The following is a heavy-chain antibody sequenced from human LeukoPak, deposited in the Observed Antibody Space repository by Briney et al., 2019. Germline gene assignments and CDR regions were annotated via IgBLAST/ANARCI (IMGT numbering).Heavy chain of an antibody. CDR3: ARGDSGSSPVTY. CDR2: INPNSGGT. CDR1: GYTFTGYY. Sequence: ASVKVSCKASGYTFTGYYMHWVRQAPGQGLEWMGWINPNSGGTDYAQKFQGRVTMTRDTSISTAYMELSRLRSDDTAVYYCARGDSGSSPVTYWGQGTLVTVSS. V-gene: IGHV1-2*02. J-gene: IGHJ4*02. D-gene: IGHD1-26*01.